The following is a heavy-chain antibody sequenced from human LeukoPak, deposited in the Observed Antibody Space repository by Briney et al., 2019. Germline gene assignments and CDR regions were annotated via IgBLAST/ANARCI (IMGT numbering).Heavy chain of an antibody. CDR3: ARGRWEPGGGVYY. CDR1: GFTVSGNY. CDR2: LYSGGTT. J-gene: IGHJ4*02. D-gene: IGHD1-26*01. V-gene: IGHV3-66*01. Sequence: GGSLRLSCAISGFTVSGNYMNWVRQAPGKGLEWVSVLYSGGTTSYADSVKGRFTISRDNSKNKLYLQMNSLRAEDTAVYYCARGRWEPGGGVYYCGQGTLVTVSS.